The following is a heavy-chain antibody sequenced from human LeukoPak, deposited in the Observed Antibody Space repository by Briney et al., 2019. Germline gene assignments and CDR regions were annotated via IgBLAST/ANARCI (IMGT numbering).Heavy chain of an antibody. CDR1: GGSISSYY. Sequence: SETLSLTCTVSGGSISSYYWSWIRQPPGKGLEWIGYIYYSGSTNYNPSLKSRVTISVDTSKNQFSLKLSSVTAADTAVYYCAGTGLFFDYWSQGTLVTVSS. J-gene: IGHJ4*02. CDR2: IYYSGST. CDR3: AGTGLFFDY. D-gene: IGHD7-27*01. V-gene: IGHV4-59*01.